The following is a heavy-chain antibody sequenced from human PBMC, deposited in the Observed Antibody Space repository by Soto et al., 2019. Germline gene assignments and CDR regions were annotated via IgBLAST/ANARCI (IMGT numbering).Heavy chain of an antibody. D-gene: IGHD3-10*01. CDR2: MSYAGSLE. CDR1: GFTFRNYG. CDR3: AKTFYNRLVGEVFGS. V-gene: IGHV3-30*18. Sequence: QVQLVESGGRGVQPGGSLRLSCAASGFTFRNYGLHWFRQAPGKGLEWVSWMSYAGSLEYYAASVQGRFTISRASSRNTVYLQLNSLTTGDTAVYYCAKTFYNRLVGEVFGSWGQGTQVTVSS. J-gene: IGHJ4*02.